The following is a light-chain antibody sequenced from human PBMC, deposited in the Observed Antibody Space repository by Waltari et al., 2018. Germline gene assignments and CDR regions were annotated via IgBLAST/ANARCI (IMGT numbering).Light chain of an antibody. CDR3: QQFHSTPIT. V-gene: IGKV4-1*01. J-gene: IGKJ5*01. CDR1: QSVLYTSNNKNK. CDR2: WAS. Sequence: DIVMTQSPDSLAVSLGERATINCKSSQSVLYTSNNKNKLAWFQQKPGQPPKLLIYWASTRASGVPDRFSGSGSGTDFSLTISSLQAEDVAVYFCQQFHSTPITFGQGTRLEI.